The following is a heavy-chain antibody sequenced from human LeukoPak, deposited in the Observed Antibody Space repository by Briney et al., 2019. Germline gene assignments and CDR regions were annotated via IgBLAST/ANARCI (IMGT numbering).Heavy chain of an antibody. CDR1: GFTFSSYA. CDR3: ALNEGYFDY. D-gene: IGHD1-1*01. J-gene: IGHJ4*02. CDR2: IIGSGGSK. V-gene: IGHV3-23*01. Sequence: PGGSLRLSCAASGFTFSSYAMSWVRQAPGKGLEWVSAIIGSGGSKYYADSVKGRFTISRDNSKNTLYLQMNSLRAEDTAVYYCALNEGYFDYWGQGTLVTVSS.